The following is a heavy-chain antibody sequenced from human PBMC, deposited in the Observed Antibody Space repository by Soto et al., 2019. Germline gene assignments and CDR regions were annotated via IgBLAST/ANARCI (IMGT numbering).Heavy chain of an antibody. Sequence: GAPVKVSCKASGYTFTSYGSSWVRQAPGQGLEWMGWISAYNGNTNYAQKLQGRVTMTTDTSTSTAYMELRSLRSDDTAVYYCARDRGYSYGYRFSNWFDPWGQGTLVTVSS. CDR1: GYTFTSYG. D-gene: IGHD5-18*01. CDR3: ARDRGYSYGYRFSNWFDP. CDR2: ISAYNGNT. V-gene: IGHV1-18*01. J-gene: IGHJ5*02.